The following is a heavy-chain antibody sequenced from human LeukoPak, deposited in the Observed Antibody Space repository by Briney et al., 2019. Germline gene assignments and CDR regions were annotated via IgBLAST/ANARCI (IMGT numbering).Heavy chain of an antibody. CDR2: ISYDGSNK. J-gene: IGHJ6*02. D-gene: IGHD3-22*01. CDR1: GFTFSSYA. Sequence: GGSLRLSCAASGFTFSSYAMHWVRQAPGKGLEWVAVISYDGSNKYYADSVKGRFTISRDNSKNTLYLKMNSLRAEDTAVYYCARLRTMIGMDVWGQGTTVTVSS. V-gene: IGHV3-30*04. CDR3: ARLRTMIGMDV.